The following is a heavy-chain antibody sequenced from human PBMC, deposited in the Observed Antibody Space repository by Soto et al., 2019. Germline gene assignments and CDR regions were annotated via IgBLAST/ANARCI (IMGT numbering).Heavy chain of an antibody. CDR1: GGSISSSSYY. Sequence: SETLSLTCTVSGGSISSSSYYWGWIRQPPGKGLEWIGNIYSSGSTHYNPSLQNRVTISIDTSKNHVSLKVNSVTAADTAVYYCARDHPHSYGVYYFDYWGQGTPVTVSS. CDR2: IYSSGST. J-gene: IGHJ4*02. D-gene: IGHD5-18*01. CDR3: ARDHPHSYGVYYFDY. V-gene: IGHV4-61*03.